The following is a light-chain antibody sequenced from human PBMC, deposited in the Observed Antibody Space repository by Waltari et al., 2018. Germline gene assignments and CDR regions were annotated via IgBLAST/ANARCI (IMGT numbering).Light chain of an antibody. Sequence: DIQMTQSPSTLSASVGDRVTITFRASQSVNTWLAWYQQKPGKAPNLLIYDASSLESGVPSRFSGSGSGTEFTLTISSLQPDDSASYYCQQYNSHWTIGQGTKVEIK. V-gene: IGKV1-5*01. CDR3: QQYNSHWT. CDR2: DAS. CDR1: QSVNTW. J-gene: IGKJ1*01.